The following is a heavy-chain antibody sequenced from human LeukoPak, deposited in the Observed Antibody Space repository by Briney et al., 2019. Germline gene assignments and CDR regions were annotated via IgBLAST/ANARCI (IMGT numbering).Heavy chain of an antibody. CDR1: GYTFSDYY. V-gene: IGHV1-2*02. Sequence: ASVKVSCKASGYTFSDYYIHWVRQAPGQGPEWMGWIDPKSGDTNYAHRFRGRVALTRDTSITTAYMGLSRLTSDDTAVYYCARGKSYKYSSWWFDPWGQGTLVTVSS. D-gene: IGHD5-24*01. J-gene: IGHJ5*02. CDR2: IDPKSGDT. CDR3: ARGKSYKYSSWWFDP.